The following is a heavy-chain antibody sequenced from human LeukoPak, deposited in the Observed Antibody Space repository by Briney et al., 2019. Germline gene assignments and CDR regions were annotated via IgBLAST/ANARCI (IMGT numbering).Heavy chain of an antibody. V-gene: IGHV1-69*13. CDR2: IIPIFGTA. D-gene: IGHD3-10*01. Sequence: SVKVSCKASGGTFSSYAISWVRQAPGQGLEWMGGIIPIFGTANYAQKFQGRVTITADESTSTAYMELSSLRSEDTAVYYCASIPDGSGRSPFDYWGQGTLVTVSS. J-gene: IGHJ4*02. CDR3: ASIPDGSGRSPFDY. CDR1: GGTFSSYA.